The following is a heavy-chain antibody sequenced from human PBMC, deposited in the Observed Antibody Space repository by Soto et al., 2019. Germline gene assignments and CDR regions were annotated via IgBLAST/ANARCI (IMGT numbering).Heavy chain of an antibody. J-gene: IGHJ4*02. Sequence: PGGSLRLSFAASGFTFSSHAMSWVRQAPGKGLEWVSLISGSGGSTYYADSVKGRFTISRDNSKNTLYLQMNSLRAEDTAVYYCAKPFAAAGPVDYWGQGTLVTVSS. CDR3: AKPFAAAGPVDY. D-gene: IGHD6-13*01. CDR1: GFTFSSHA. V-gene: IGHV3-23*01. CDR2: ISGSGGST.